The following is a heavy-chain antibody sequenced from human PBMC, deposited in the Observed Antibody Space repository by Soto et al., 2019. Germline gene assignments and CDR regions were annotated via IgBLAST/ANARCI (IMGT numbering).Heavy chain of an antibody. CDR2: IIPVFGTA. V-gene: IGHV1-69*13. J-gene: IGHJ6*02. CDR3: AVVYFCSGGSCYPGAYYSGMDV. CDR1: GGTFSSYA. D-gene: IGHD2-15*01. Sequence: GASVKVSCKASGGTFSSYAISWVRQAPGQGLEWMGGIIPVFGTANYAQKFQGRVTITADESTSTAYMELSGLRSEDTAVYYCAVVYFCSGGSCYPGAYYSGMDVWGQGTTFTVSS.